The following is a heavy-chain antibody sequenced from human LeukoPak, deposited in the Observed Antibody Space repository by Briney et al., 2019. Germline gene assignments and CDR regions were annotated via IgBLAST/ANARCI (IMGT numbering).Heavy chain of an antibody. V-gene: IGHV3-23*01. J-gene: IGHJ6*03. CDR2: ISGSGGNT. CDR1: GFTFFNYA. Sequence: PGGSLRLSCAASGFTFFNYAMSWVRQSPGKGLEWVSIISGSGGNTNYADSVKGRFTISRDNAKNSLYLQMNSLRAEDTAVYYCARESLGYRSSTSCFANPYYYYYMDVWGKGTTVTVSS. D-gene: IGHD2-2*01. CDR3: ARESLGYRSSTSCFANPYYYYYMDV.